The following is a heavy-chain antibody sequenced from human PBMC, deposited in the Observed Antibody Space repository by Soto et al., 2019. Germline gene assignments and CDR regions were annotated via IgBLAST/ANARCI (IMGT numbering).Heavy chain of an antibody. Sequence: PSETLSLTCNVSGASISSYNYWGWFRQPPGTGLEWIGEINHSGSTNYNPSLKSRVTISVDTSKNQFSLKLTSVTAADTAVYYCARDEITGLFDYWGQGTLVTVSS. V-gene: IGHV4-34*01. J-gene: IGHJ4*02. CDR1: GASISSYNY. CDR2: INHSGST. D-gene: IGHD2-8*02. CDR3: ARDEITGLFDY.